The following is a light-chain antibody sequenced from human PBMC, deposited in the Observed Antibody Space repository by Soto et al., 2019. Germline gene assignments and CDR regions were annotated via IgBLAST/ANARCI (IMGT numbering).Light chain of an antibody. J-gene: IGKJ4*01. CDR2: AAS. Sequence: DTQLTQSPSFLSASVGDRVTITCRDSQDVRRSVGWYQQKPGKAPKLLISAASTLHGGVPSRFSGSGSGTDFTLTISSRQPEDCATYYCQQLWTYPLTFGGGTRVEI. CDR1: QDVRRS. V-gene: IGKV1-9*01. CDR3: QQLWTYPLT.